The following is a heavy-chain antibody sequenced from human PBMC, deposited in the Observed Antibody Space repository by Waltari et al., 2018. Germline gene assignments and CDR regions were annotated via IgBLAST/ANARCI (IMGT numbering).Heavy chain of an antibody. V-gene: IGHV4-38-2*01. CDR3: ARSAGGVIVVNFDY. CDR1: GYSISSGYY. J-gene: IGHJ4*02. D-gene: IGHD1-26*01. CDR2: IYHSGST. Sequence: QVQLQESGPGLVKPSETLSLTCAVSGYSISSGYYWGWIRQPPGKGLEWIGSIYHSGSTYSNPSLKSRVTISVDTSKNQFSLKLSSVTAADTAVYYCARSAGGVIVVNFDYWGQGTLVTVSS.